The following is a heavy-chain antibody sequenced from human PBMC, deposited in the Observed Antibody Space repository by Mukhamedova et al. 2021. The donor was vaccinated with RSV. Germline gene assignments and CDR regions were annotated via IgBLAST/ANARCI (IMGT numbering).Heavy chain of an antibody. V-gene: IGHV5-51*01. CDR3: TRHHAPGWGSLDY. D-gene: IGHD3-16*01. CDR2: LYPDDSDA. J-gene: IGHJ4*02. Sequence: EYMGILYPDDSDARYGPSFQGQVTISVDKSINTAYLQWSSLKASDSAMYYCTRHHAPGWGSLDYWGQGTLVTVSS.